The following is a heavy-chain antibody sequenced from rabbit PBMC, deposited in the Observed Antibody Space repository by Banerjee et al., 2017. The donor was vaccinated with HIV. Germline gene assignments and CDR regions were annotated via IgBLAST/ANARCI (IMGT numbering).Heavy chain of an antibody. CDR2: IYAGSSGNT. D-gene: IGHD1-1*01. V-gene: IGHV1S40*01. J-gene: IGHJ4*01. CDR1: GFTISSTYN. Sequence: QSLEESGGDLVKPGASLTLTCTASGFTISSTYNMCWVRQAPGKGLEWIACIYAGSSGNTYYASWVNGRFTISSHNAQNTLYLQLNSLTAADTATYFCARSTSGYDIGDLWGQGTLVTVS. CDR3: ARSTSGYDIGDL.